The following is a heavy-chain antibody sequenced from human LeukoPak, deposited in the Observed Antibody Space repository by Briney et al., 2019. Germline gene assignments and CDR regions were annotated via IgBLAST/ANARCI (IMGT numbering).Heavy chain of an antibody. CDR3: ARELGSSTPETNWFDP. J-gene: IGHJ5*02. CDR2: INPSGGST. Sequence: ASVKVSCKASGYTFTSYYLHWVRQAPGQGLEWMGIINPSGGSTSYAQKFQGRVTMTRDTSTSTEYMELSSLRSEDTAVYYCARELGSSTPETNWFDPWGQGTLVTVSS. V-gene: IGHV1-46*01. CDR1: GYTFTSYY. D-gene: IGHD3-10*01.